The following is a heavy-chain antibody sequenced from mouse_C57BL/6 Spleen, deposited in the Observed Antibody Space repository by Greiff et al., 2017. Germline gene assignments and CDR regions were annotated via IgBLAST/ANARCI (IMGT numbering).Heavy chain of an antibody. CDR3: ASEDSSGYGPFDD. CDR1: GYTFTDYY. D-gene: IGHD3-2*02. CDR2: IFPGSGST. Sequence: VKLMESGPELVKPGASVKISCKASGYTFTDYYINWVKQRPGQGLEWIGWIFPGSGSTYYNEKFKGKATLTVAKSSSTAYMFLSSLTSEDSAVYSCASEDSSGYGPFDDWGQGATLTVSS. J-gene: IGHJ2*01. V-gene: IGHV1-75*01.